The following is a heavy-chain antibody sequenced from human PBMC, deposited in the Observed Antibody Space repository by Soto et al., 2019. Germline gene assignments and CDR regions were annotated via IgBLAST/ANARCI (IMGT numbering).Heavy chain of an antibody. CDR2: IIPIFGTA. CDR1: GGTFSSYA. Sequence: QVQLVQSGAEVKKPGSSVKVSCKASGGTFSSYAISWVRQAPGQGLEWMGGIIPIFGTANYAQKFQGRVTITADESTSTAYMELSSLRSEDTAVYYCATKSSGYYSLSRYYYYYGMDVWDQGTTVTVSS. CDR3: ATKSSGYYSLSRYYYYYGMDV. V-gene: IGHV1-69*12. D-gene: IGHD3-22*01. J-gene: IGHJ6*02.